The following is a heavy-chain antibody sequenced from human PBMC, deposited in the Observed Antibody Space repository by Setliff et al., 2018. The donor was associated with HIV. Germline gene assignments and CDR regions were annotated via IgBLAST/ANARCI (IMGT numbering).Heavy chain of an antibody. CDR2: IDPENPTA. CDR3: ASERSRGNYYYSMDV. V-gene: IGHV1-69-2*01. J-gene: IGHJ6*03. Sequence: ASVKVSCKMSGYTFTNHYIHWIQQAPGKGLEWVGLIDPENPTAIYAAKFQGRVTITADTSTDTAYMELSSLRSEDTAIYYCASERSRGNYYYSMDVWGKGTTVTVSS. CDR1: GYTFTNHY.